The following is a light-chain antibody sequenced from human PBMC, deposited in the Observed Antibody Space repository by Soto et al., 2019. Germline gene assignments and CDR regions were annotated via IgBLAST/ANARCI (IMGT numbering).Light chain of an antibody. CDR3: MQPTQSLWT. V-gene: IGKV2-24*01. CDR1: QSLVHSDGNTY. CDR2: KVS. Sequence: IVMTQTPLSSLVTLGQAASISCKSSQSLVHSDGNTYLSWFQQRPGQPPRLLIYKVSDRFSGVPERFSGSGAGTDFTLTISRVQAEDVGVYYCMQPTQSLWTFGQGTKVDI. J-gene: IGKJ1*01.